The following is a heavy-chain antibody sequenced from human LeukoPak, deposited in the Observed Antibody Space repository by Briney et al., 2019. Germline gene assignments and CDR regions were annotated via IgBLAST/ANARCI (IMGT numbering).Heavy chain of an antibody. Sequence: SETLSLTCTVSSGSISSSTYYWGWIRQPPGKGLEWIGTIYYTGSTNYNPSLKSRVTISVDTSKNQFSLKLNSVTAADTAVYYCARVPVNIWENWFDPWGQGTLVTVSS. J-gene: IGHJ5*02. CDR1: SGSISSSTYY. D-gene: IGHD1-26*01. CDR2: IYYTGST. V-gene: IGHV4-39*07. CDR3: ARVPVNIWENWFDP.